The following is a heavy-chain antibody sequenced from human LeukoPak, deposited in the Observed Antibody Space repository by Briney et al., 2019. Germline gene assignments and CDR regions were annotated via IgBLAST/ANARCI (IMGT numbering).Heavy chain of an antibody. CDR1: GGTFSSYA. CDR3: AREGGYSYAFDP. CDR2: IIPIFGTA. D-gene: IGHD5-18*01. V-gene: IGHV1-69*13. J-gene: IGHJ5*02. Sequence: ASVKVSCKASGGTFSSYAISWVRQAPGHGLEWMGGIIPIFGTANYAQKFQGRVTITAGESTSTAYMELSSLRSEDTAVYYCAREGGYSYAFDPWGQGTLVTVSS.